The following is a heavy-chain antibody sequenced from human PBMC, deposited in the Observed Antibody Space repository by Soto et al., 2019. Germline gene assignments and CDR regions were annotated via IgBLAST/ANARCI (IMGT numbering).Heavy chain of an antibody. CDR3: ARRGPGTYFDY. Sequence: EVQLLDSGGGLVQPGGSLRLSCAASGFTFSSYAMNWVRQAPGKGLEWVSVISGSGGSTYYADSVKGRFTISRDNSMNTLYLQMNSLRAEDTAVYYCARRGPGTYFDYWGQGTLVTVSS. CDR2: ISGSGGST. CDR1: GFTFSSYA. J-gene: IGHJ4*02. V-gene: IGHV3-23*01. D-gene: IGHD6-13*01.